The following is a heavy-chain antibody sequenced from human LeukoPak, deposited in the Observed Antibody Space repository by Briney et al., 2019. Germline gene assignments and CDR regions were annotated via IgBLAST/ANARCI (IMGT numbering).Heavy chain of an antibody. CDR3: ARGYDSSGYYSFDY. J-gene: IGHJ4*02. D-gene: IGHD3-22*01. V-gene: IGHV3-53*01. CDR2: IYSGGST. Sequence: GGSLRLSCAASGFTVSSNYMSWVRQAPGKGLEWVSVIYSGGSTYYADSVKGRFTISRDNSKNTLYLQMNSLRAEDTAVYYCARGYDSSGYYSFDYWGQGTLVTVSS. CDR1: GFTVSSNY.